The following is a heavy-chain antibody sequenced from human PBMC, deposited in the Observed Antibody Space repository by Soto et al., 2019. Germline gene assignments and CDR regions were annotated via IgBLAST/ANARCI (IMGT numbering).Heavy chain of an antibody. CDR2: FSSGGGGT. CDR3: TKANRYCSGANCFTFDY. V-gene: IGHV3-23*01. D-gene: IGHD2-15*01. Sequence: GGSLILSCTASGFTFGNYAMSWVRQAPGKGLEWVSTFSSGGGGTYYADSVKGRFTISRDNSKNTLSLQMNSLRAEDTAVYYCTKANRYCSGANCFTFDYWGLGTLVTVSS. J-gene: IGHJ4*02. CDR1: GFTFGNYA.